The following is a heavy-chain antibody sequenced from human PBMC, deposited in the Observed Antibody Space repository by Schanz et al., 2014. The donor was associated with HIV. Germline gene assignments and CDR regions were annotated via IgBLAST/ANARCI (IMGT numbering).Heavy chain of an antibody. CDR1: GFNFNSYG. D-gene: IGHD3-22*01. J-gene: IGHJ6*02. Sequence: VQLLESGGGLEQPGGSLRLSCAASGFNFNSYGMHWVRQAPGKGLEWVAVISYDGTKKHYADSVKGRSTVSRDNSKNTLYLQMKSLRREDTAVYFCAKDRNYYDDKYLGKGNYYYYYGMDVWGQGTTVTVSS. CDR2: ISYDGTKK. V-gene: IGHV3-30*18. CDR3: AKDRNYYDDKYLGKGNYYYYYGMDV.